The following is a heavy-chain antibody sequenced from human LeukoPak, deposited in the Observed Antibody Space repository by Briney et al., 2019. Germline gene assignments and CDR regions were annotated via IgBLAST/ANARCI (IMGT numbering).Heavy chain of an antibody. V-gene: IGHV3-11*01. CDR1: GFTFSDYY. J-gene: IGHJ4*02. Sequence: GGSLRLSCAASGFTFSDYYMSWIRQAPGKGLEWVSYISSSGSTIYYADSVKGRFTIFRDNAKNSLYLQMNSLRAEDTAVYYCARRINYYDSSGYYPPDYWGQGTLVTVSS. D-gene: IGHD3-22*01. CDR2: ISSSGSTI. CDR3: ARRINYYDSSGYYPPDY.